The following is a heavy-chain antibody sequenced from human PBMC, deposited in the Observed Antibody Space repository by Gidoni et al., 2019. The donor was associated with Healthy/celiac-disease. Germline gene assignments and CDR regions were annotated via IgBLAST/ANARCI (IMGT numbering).Heavy chain of an antibody. J-gene: IGHJ6*02. D-gene: IGHD3-3*01. V-gene: IGHV3-43D*04. CDR3: AKDNGPSGYNYYYGMDV. CDR1: GFTFDDYA. Sequence: EVQLVESGGVVVQPGGSLRLSCAASGFTFDDYAMHWVRQAPGKGLEWVSLMSWDGGSTYYADSVKGRFTISRDNSKNSLYLQMNSLRAEDTALYYCAKDNGPSGYNYYYGMDVWGQGTTVTVSS. CDR2: MSWDGGST.